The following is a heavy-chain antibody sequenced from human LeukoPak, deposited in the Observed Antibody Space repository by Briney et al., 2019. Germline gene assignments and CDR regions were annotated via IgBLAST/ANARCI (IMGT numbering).Heavy chain of an antibody. D-gene: IGHD6-13*01. J-gene: IGHJ4*02. CDR2: INVGNGNT. CDR3: ARVVAAADMDY. CDR1: GYTFTTYA. Sequence: ASVKVSCKASGYTFTTYALTWVRQAPGQRLEWMGWINVGNGNTKSSQKFQGRVTITRDMSASTAYMELSSLRSDDTAVYYCARVVAAADMDYWGQGTLVTVSS. V-gene: IGHV1-3*01.